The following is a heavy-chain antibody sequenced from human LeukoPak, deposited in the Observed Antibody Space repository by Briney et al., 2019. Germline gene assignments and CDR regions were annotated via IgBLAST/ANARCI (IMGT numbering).Heavy chain of an antibody. V-gene: IGHV4-34*01. CDR2: INHSGST. D-gene: IGHD6-13*01. CDR3: ARTAAGYLSYYFDY. Sequence: SETLSLTCAVYGGSFSGYYWSWIRQPPGKVLEWIGEINHSGSTNYNPSLKSRVTISVDTSKNQFSLKLSSVTAADTAVYYCARTAAGYLSYYFDYWGQGTLVSVSS. J-gene: IGHJ4*01. CDR1: GGSFSGYY.